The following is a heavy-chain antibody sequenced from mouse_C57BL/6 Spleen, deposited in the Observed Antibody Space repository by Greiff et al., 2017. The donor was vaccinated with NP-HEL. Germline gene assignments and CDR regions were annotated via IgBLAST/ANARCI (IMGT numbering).Heavy chain of an antibody. CDR1: GYTFTDYE. CDR3: TRSRDYDGYCFDY. D-gene: IGHD2-4*01. J-gene: IGHJ2*01. V-gene: IGHV1-15*01. Sequence: QVQLKQSGAELVRPGASVTLSCKASGYTFTDYEMHWVKQTPVHGLEWIGAIDPATGGTAYNQKFKGTAILTADKSSSTAYMELRSLTSEDSAVYSCTRSRDYDGYCFDYWGQGTTLTVSS. CDR2: IDPATGGT.